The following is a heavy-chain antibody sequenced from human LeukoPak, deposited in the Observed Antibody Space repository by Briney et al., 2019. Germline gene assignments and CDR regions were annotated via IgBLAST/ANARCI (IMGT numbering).Heavy chain of an antibody. CDR2: ISSDGSNT. D-gene: IGHD2-15*01. Sequence: GGSLRLSCEASGFTFSTYWMHWVRQAPGKGLVWVSRISSDGSNTNYADSVRGRFTISRDNAKNSLSLQMNSLRAEDTAVYYCARDRGYCSAGNCYSVFDYWGQGTLVTVSS. J-gene: IGHJ4*02. CDR1: GFTFSTYW. CDR3: ARDRGYCSAGNCYSVFDY. V-gene: IGHV3-74*01.